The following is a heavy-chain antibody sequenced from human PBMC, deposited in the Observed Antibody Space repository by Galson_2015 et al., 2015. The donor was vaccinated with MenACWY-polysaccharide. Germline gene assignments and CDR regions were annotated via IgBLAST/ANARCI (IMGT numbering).Heavy chain of an antibody. CDR1: GFPFNTYG. J-gene: IGHJ4*02. CDR2: IWYDGSIK. CDR3: ARASGPFDY. V-gene: IGHV3-33*01. Sequence: SLRLSCAASGFPFNTYGMLWVRQAPGKGLEWVAVIWYDGSIKYYAESVKGRFTISRDNSKNTLYLQINSLRVEDAAFYYCARASGPFDYWGQGTLVTVSS.